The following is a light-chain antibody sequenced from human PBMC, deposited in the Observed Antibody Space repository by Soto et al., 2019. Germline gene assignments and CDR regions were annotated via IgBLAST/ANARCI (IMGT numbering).Light chain of an antibody. Sequence: MTQCPPTLCVSPGGRVTFSCGASQSISDTIAWYQQKPGQAPRLLIYGASTRATGIPARFSGSGSGTEFTLTISSLQSEDYAVYYCHQYNNWPPWTFGQGTKVDIK. CDR3: HQYNNWPPWT. V-gene: IGKV3-15*01. CDR1: QSISDT. J-gene: IGKJ1*01. CDR2: GAS.